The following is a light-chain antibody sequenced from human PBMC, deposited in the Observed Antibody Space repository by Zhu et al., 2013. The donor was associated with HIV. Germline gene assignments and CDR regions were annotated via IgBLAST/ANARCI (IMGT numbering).Light chain of an antibody. J-gene: IGKJ1*01. CDR3: QQTYGTPWT. CDR1: QTVSSF. Sequence: DIQMTQSPSSLSASVGDRVTLTCRASQTVSSFLNWYQQKPGSAPNLLIYRVSTLQTGVPSRFSASGFETQFTLTITDLQPEDFASYFCQQTYGTPWTFGQGTQVEL. CDR2: RVS. V-gene: IGKV1-39*01.